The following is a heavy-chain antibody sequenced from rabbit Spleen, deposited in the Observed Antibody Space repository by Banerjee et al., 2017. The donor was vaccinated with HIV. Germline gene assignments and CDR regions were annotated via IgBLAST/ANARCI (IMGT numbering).Heavy chain of an antibody. J-gene: IGHJ6*01. D-gene: IGHD4-1*01. Sequence: QSLEESGGDLVKPGASLTLTCTASGFSFSSSYWICWVRQAPGKGLEWISCIAGSSSGFTYSATWAKGRFTCSKTSSTTVTLQMTSLTAADRAAYFCARDLVGVIGWNFGWWGPGTLVTVS. V-gene: IGHV1S40*01. CDR2: IAGSSSGFT. CDR3: ARDLVGVIGWNFGW. CDR1: GFSFSSSYW.